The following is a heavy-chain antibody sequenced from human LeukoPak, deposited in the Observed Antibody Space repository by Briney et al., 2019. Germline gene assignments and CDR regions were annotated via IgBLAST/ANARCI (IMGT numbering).Heavy chain of an antibody. V-gene: IGHV3-23*01. Sequence: PGGSLRLSCAASGFTFSSYGMSWVRQAPGKGLEWVSAISGSGGSTYYADSVKGRFTISRDNAKSSLCLQMNSLRAEDTAVYYCARVRWSYNNYYYMDVWGKGTTVTVSS. CDR3: ARVRWSYNNYYYMDV. CDR2: ISGSGGST. D-gene: IGHD1-1*01. CDR1: GFTFSSYG. J-gene: IGHJ6*03.